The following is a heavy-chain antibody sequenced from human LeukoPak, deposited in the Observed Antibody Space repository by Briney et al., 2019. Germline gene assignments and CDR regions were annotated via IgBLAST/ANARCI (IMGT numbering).Heavy chain of an antibody. V-gene: IGHV1-46*01. CDR1: GYTFTSYY. J-gene: IGHJ4*02. CDR2: INHSGGST. CDR3: ASLPYYYDSSGLEFAY. Sequence: ASVTVSCKASGYTFTSYYMHWVRQAPGQGLEWMGIINHSGGSTSYGQKFQGRVTMTSDTSTSTVYMELSSLRSEDTAVYYCASLPYYYDSSGLEFAYWGQGTLVTVSS. D-gene: IGHD3-22*01.